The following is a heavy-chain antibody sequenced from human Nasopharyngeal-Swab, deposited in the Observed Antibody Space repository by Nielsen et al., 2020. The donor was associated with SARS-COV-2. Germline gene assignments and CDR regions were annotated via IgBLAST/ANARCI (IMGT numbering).Heavy chain of an antibody. CDR3: ARDLFVWGSYRNFDY. CDR2: ISTYNGDT. D-gene: IGHD3-16*02. Sequence: ASVKVSCKASGYTLSSYGISWVRQAPGQGREWMGWISTYNGDTNYGQKFQGRVTMTTDTATNTAYLELRSLRSDDTAVYHCARDLFVWGSYRNFDYWGQGTRVTVSS. J-gene: IGHJ4*02. V-gene: IGHV1-18*04. CDR1: GYTLSSYG.